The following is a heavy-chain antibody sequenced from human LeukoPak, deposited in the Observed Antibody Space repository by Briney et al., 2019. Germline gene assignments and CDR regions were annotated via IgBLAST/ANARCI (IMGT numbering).Heavy chain of an antibody. CDR2: INHSGST. V-gene: IGHV4-34*01. D-gene: IGHD6-13*01. CDR1: GGSFSGYY. CDR3: ARESRPYSSSWYRSDYYYMDV. Sequence: PSETLSLTCAVYGGSFSGYYWSWIRQPPGKGLEWIGEINHSGSTNYNPSLKSRVTISVDTSKNQFSLKLSSVTAADTAVYYCARESRPYSSSWYRSDYYYMDVWGKGTTVTVSS. J-gene: IGHJ6*03.